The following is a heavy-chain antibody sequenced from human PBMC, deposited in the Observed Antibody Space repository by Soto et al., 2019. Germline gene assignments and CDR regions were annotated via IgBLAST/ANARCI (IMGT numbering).Heavy chain of an antibody. J-gene: IGHJ6*02. V-gene: IGHV3-21*01. CDR1: GFTLSSYS. Sequence: VQLVESGGGLVKPGGSLRLSCAASGFTLSSYSIKWVRQAPGKGLEWVSSISISGSYIYYADSVKGRFTISRDNAKNSLFLQMNSLRAEDTAVYHCAREGNGDYGGMDVWGQGTTVTVSS. CDR3: AREGNGDYGGMDV. CDR2: ISISGSYI. D-gene: IGHD4-17*01.